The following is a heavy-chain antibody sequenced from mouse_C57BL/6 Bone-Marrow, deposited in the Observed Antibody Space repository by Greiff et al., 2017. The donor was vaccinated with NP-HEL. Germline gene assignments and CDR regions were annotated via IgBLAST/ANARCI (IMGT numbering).Heavy chain of an antibody. CDR3: ARHAGSFDY. CDR2: ISNGGGST. J-gene: IGHJ2*01. Sequence: DVKLVESGGGLVQPGGSLKLSCAASGFTFSDYYMYWVRQTPEKRLEWVAYISNGGGSTYYPDTVKGRFTISRDNAKNTLYLQMSRLKSEDTAMYYCARHAGSFDYWGQGTTLTVSS. CDR1: GFTFSDYY. V-gene: IGHV5-12*01.